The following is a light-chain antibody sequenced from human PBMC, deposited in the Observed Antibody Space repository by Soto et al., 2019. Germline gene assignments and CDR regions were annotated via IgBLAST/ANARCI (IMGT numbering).Light chain of an antibody. J-gene: IGKJ1*01. CDR3: QQYNNWPQT. CDR1: QSVSNN. Sequence: EIVMTQSPATLSVSAGERATLSFRASQSVSNNYLAWYQQKPGQAPRLLIYGASKRAIGLPARFSGSGSGTEFTLTITSLQSEDFAVYYCQQYNNWPQTFGQGTKVDI. CDR2: GAS. V-gene: IGKV3-15*01.